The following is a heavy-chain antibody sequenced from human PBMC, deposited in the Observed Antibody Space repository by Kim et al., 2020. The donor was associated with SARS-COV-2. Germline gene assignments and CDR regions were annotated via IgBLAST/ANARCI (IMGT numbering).Heavy chain of an antibody. J-gene: IGHJ6*02. CDR1: GGSISSSSYY. Sequence: SETLSLTCTVSGGSISSSSYYWGWIRQPPGKGLEWIGSIYYSGSTYYNSSLKSRVTISVDTSKNQFSLKLSSVTAADTAVYYCARTGGAYYYGSGSYYNVSYYYCMDVGGQGTTVTVSS. V-gene: IGHV4-39*01. D-gene: IGHD3-10*01. CDR3: ARTGGAYYYGSGSYYNVSYYYCMDV. CDR2: IYYSGST.